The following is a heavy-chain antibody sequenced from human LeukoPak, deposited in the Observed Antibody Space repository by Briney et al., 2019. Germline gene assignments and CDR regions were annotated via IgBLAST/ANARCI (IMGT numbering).Heavy chain of an antibody. D-gene: IGHD6-13*01. CDR3: ARDSGIAAAGRDY. Sequence: QSGGSLRLSCAASGFTFSSYWMSWVRQAPGKGREWVANIKQDGSEKYYVDSVKGRFTISRDNAKNSLYLQMNSLRAEDTAVYYCARDSGIAAAGRDYWGQGTLVTVSS. CDR2: IKQDGSEK. J-gene: IGHJ4*02. CDR1: GFTFSSYW. V-gene: IGHV3-7*03.